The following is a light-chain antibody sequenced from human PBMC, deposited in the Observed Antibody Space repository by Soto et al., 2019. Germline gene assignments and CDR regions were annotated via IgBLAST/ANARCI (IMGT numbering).Light chain of an antibody. V-gene: IGLV2-8*01. J-gene: IGLJ1*01. CDR1: SSDVGGYNY. CDR3: SSYAGSNNV. CDR2: EVS. Sequence: QSALTQPPSASGSPGQSVTISCTGTSSDVGGYNYVSWYQQHPGKAPKLMIYEVSKRPSGVPDRFSGSKSGNTASLTVSGXXXXXXADYYCSSYAGSNNVFGTGTKVTV.